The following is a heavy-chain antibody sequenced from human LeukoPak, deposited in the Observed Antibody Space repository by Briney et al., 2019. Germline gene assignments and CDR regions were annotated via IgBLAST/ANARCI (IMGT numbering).Heavy chain of an antibody. CDR3: ARLRYYGMDV. J-gene: IGHJ6*01. Sequence: GGSLTLSCAASGFPFSGYDMSWVRQAPGKGLEWVSYTSSSSSTIYYADSVKSRFTISRDNAKNSLYLQMNSLRAEDTAVYYCARLRYYGMDVWGQGTTVTVSS. CDR1: GFPFSGYD. CDR2: TSSSSSTI. V-gene: IGHV3-48*04.